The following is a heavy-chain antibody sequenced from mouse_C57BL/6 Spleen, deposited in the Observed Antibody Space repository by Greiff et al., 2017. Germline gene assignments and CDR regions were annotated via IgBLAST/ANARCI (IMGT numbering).Heavy chain of an antibody. CDR2: IDPEDGDT. V-gene: IGHV14-1*01. J-gene: IGHJ4*01. Sequence: EVQLQQSGAELVRPGASVKLSCTASGFNIKDYYMHWVKQRPEQGLEWIGRIDPEDGDTEYAPKFQGKATMTADTSSNTAYLQLSSLTSEDTAVYYCTTDTTVVAPRTMDYWGQGTSVTVSS. CDR1: GFNIKDYY. CDR3: TTDTTVVAPRTMDY. D-gene: IGHD1-1*01.